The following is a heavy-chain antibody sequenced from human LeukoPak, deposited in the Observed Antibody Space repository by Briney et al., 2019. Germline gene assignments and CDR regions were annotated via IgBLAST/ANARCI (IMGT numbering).Heavy chain of an antibody. CDR3: ARDLGVLLGYCSSTSCHDAFDI. D-gene: IGHD2-2*01. CDR2: IYHSGST. J-gene: IGHJ3*02. V-gene: IGHV4-4*01. Sequence: PSGTLSLTCAVSGGSISSSNWWSWVRQPPGKGLEWIGEIYHSGSTNYNPSLKSRVTISVDKSKNQFSLKLSSVTAADTAVYCCARDLGVLLGYCSSTSCHDAFDIWGQGTMVTVSS. CDR1: GGSISSSNW.